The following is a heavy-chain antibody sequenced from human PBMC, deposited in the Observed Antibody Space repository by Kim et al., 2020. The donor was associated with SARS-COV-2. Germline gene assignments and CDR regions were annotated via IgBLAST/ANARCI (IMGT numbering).Heavy chain of an antibody. CDR3: ASQVYPRGDGTFDY. V-gene: IGHV1-69*13. CDR2: IIPIFGTA. CDR1: GGTFSSYA. D-gene: IGHD1-1*01. Sequence: SVKVSCKASGGTFSSYAISWVRQAPGQGLEWMGGIIPIFGTANYAQKFQGRVTITADESTSTAYMELSSLRSEDTAVYYCASQVYPRGDGTFDYWGQGTLVTVSS. J-gene: IGHJ4*02.